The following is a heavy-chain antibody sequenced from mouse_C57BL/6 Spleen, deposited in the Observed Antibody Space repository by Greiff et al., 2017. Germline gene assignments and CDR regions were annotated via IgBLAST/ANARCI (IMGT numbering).Heavy chain of an antibody. Sequence: VQLLQSGPELVKPGASVKISCTASGYAFSGSWMNWVKQRPGKGLEWIGRICPGDGATNYAGTFKGQVTLTADKSSSTAYMQLSRLTSEDSAVYCCARAGDYDGFADWGKGTLVTVSA. CDR2: ICPGDGAT. D-gene: IGHD2-4*01. CDR1: GYAFSGSW. CDR3: ARAGDYDGFAD. J-gene: IGHJ3*01. V-gene: IGHV1-82*01.